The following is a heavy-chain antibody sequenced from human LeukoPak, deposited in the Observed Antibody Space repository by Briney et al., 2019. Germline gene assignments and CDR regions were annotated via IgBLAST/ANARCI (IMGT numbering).Heavy chain of an antibody. CDR3: TRDSGTTGEVKFDP. V-gene: IGHV4-4*07. D-gene: IGHD4-17*01. J-gene: IGHJ5*02. Sequence: PSETLSLTCSVPGGSISSYFLSWIRQPAGKGLEWIGRIHSGTTTYNTSLKSRVTMSLDTAKNQVSLTSRSVTAADTALYYCTRDSGTTGEVKFDPWGQGTLVTVSS. CDR1: GGSISSYF. CDR2: IHSGTT.